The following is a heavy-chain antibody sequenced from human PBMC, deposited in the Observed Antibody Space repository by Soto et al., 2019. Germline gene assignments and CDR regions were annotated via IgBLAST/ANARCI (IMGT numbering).Heavy chain of an antibody. D-gene: IGHD2-2*01. Sequence: QVQLVQSGAEVKKPGSSVKVSCKASGGTFSSYAISWVRQAPGQGLEWMGGIIPIFGTANYAQKFQGRVTITADKSTSTAYMELSSLRSEDTAVYYCAKDPNIVVVPAATGGMDVWGQGTTVTVSS. CDR2: IIPIFGTA. J-gene: IGHJ6*02. CDR3: AKDPNIVVVPAATGGMDV. V-gene: IGHV1-69*06. CDR1: GGTFSSYA.